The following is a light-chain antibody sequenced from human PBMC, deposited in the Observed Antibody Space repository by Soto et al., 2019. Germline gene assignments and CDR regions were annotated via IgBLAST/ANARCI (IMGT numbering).Light chain of an antibody. Sequence: QSALTQPASVSGSPGQSITISCTGTSSDVGGYNYVSWYQQHPGKAPKLMIYDVSNRPSGVSNRFSGSKSGNTASLTISGLHAEDEADYYCNSYTSSSTLLYVFGTGTKLTVL. CDR1: SSDVGGYNY. V-gene: IGLV2-14*01. J-gene: IGLJ1*01. CDR2: DVS. CDR3: NSYTSSSTLLYV.